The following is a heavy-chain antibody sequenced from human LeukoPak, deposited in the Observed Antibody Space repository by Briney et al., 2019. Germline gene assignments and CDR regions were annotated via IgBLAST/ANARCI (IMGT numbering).Heavy chain of an antibody. CDR1: GFTFSSYE. D-gene: IGHD1-1*01. J-gene: IGHJ1*01. CDR2: ISSSGSTI. Sequence: PGGSLRLSCAASGFTFSSYEMIWVRQAPGKGLEWVSYISSSGSTIYYADSVKGRFTISRDNAKNSLYLQMNSLRAEDTAVYYCASLTDLEGYFQHWGQGTLVTVSS. V-gene: IGHV3-48*03. CDR3: ASLTDLEGYFQH.